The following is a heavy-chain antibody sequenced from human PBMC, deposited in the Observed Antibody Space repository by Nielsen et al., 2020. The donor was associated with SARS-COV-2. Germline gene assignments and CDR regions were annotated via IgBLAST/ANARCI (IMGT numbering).Heavy chain of an antibody. CDR3: ARETMDYTSSFVDY. J-gene: IGHJ4*02. V-gene: IGHV3-30*04. CDR2: ISYDGNT. Sequence: GESLKITCAASGFTFSSYPMSWVRQAPGKGLEWLTIISYDGNTHYADSVKGRFTISRDNSKDTLYLHVDSLRLEDTAVYFCARETMDYTSSFVDYWGQGTLVTVSP. D-gene: IGHD4/OR15-4a*01. CDR1: GFTFSSYP.